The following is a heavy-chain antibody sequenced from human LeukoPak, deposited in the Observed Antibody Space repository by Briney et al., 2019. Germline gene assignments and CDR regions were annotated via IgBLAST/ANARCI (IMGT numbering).Heavy chain of an antibody. CDR2: IYPGDSDT. Sequence: GESLKISCKGSGYSFTSYWIGWVRQMPGKGLEWMGIIYPGDSDTRYSPSFQSQVTISADKSISTAYLQWSSLKASDTAMYYRARHRTYYYDSSGYPIDYWGQGTLVTVSS. CDR1: GYSFTSYW. D-gene: IGHD3-22*01. J-gene: IGHJ4*02. V-gene: IGHV5-51*01. CDR3: ARHRTYYYDSSGYPIDY.